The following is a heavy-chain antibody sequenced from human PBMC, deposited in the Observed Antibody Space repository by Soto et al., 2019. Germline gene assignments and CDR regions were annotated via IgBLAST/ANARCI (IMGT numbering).Heavy chain of an antibody. CDR2: FYPGDSTS. J-gene: IGHJ3*02. CDR3: ARIIGYCRNNDCSWTFDI. D-gene: IGHD2-2*03. CDR1: GYSFISYW. V-gene: IGHV5-51*01. Sequence: GESLKISCKTSGYSFISYWVAWVRQKPGKGLEWMGTFYPGDSTSTYSPSFQGQVTISVDKSISTAYLHLSSLKASDTAMYYCARIIGYCRNNDCSWTFDIWGQGTTVTVSS.